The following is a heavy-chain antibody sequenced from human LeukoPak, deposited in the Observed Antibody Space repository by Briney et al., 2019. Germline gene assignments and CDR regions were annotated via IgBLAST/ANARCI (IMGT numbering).Heavy chain of an antibody. CDR3: ARDSTSCRGCAFDI. J-gene: IGHJ3*02. CDR1: GFTFSSYS. CDR2: ISSSSSYI. D-gene: IGHD2-2*01. Sequence: PGGSLRPSCAASGFTFSSYSMNWVRQAPGKGLEWVSSISSSSSYIYYADSVKGRFTISRDNAKNSLYLQMNSLRAEDTAVYYCARDSTSCRGCAFDIWGQGTMVTVSS. V-gene: IGHV3-21*01.